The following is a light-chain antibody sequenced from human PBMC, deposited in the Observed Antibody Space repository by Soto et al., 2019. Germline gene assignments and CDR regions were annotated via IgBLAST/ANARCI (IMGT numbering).Light chain of an antibody. CDR3: QQTYTSPVT. Sequence: DIQMTQSPSSLSTSIGDRVFITCRASQSISAYLNWYQQKPGKAPKLLISFASTLQTGVPSRFSGGGSGTDFTLAISSLQPDDFATYYCQQTYTSPVTFGQGTKVEIK. V-gene: IGKV1-39*01. J-gene: IGKJ1*01. CDR2: FAS. CDR1: QSISAY.